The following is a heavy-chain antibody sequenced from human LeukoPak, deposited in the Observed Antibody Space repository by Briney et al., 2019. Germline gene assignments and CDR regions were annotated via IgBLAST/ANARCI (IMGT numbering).Heavy chain of an antibody. D-gene: IGHD1-26*01. CDR2: ISAYNGNT. V-gene: IGHV1-18*01. CDR3: ARERGYSGSYTSDY. J-gene: IGHJ4*02. CDR1: GYTFTSYG. Sequence: ASVKVSCKASGYTFTSYGINWVRQAPGQGLESMGWISAYNGNTNYAQKLQGRVTMTTDTSTSTAYMELRSLRSDDTAVYYCARERGYSGSYTSDYWGQGTLVTVSS.